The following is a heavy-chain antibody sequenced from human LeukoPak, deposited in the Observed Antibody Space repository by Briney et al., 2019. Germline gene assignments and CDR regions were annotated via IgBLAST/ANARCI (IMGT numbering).Heavy chain of an antibody. J-gene: IGHJ6*02. CDR2: TRNKANSYTT. CDR1: GFTFSDHY. D-gene: IGHD5-18*01. V-gene: IGHV3-72*01. Sequence: GGSLRLSCAASGFTFSDHYMDWVRQAPGKGLEWVGRTRNKANSYTTEYAASVKGRFTISRDDSKNSLYLQMNSLKTEDTAVYYCARDRYSYGSLPYGMDVWGQGTTVTVSS. CDR3: ARDRYSYGSLPYGMDV.